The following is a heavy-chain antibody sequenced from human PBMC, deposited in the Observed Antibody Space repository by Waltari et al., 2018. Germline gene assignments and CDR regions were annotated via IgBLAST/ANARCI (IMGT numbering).Heavy chain of an antibody. Sequence: QVQLVQSGAEVKKPGASVKVSCKASGYIFTSYSMPWVRQVPGQRLDWMGWINGDTGDTKYSQNFQGRVTFTRDTSVTTAYMELTSLNSEDTAIYYCARGQRGGSCNSDGCYGTDYFDYWGQGAQVTVSS. CDR2: INGDTGDT. J-gene: IGHJ4*02. D-gene: IGHD2-15*01. CDR1: GYIFTSYS. CDR3: ARGQRGGSCNSDGCYGTDYFDY. V-gene: IGHV1-3*01.